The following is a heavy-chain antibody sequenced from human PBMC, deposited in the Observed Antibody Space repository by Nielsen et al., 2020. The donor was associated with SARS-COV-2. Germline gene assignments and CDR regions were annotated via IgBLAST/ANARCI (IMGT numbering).Heavy chain of an antibody. D-gene: IGHD6-19*01. J-gene: IGHJ4*02. CDR1: GGSFSGYY. V-gene: IGHV4-59*13. CDR3: ARDRSGWYGYYFDN. Sequence: GSLRLSCAVYGGSFSGYYWSWIRQPPGKGLEWIGYIYYSGSTNYNPSLKSRVTISIDTSKNQFSLKLSSVTVADTAVYYCARDRSGWYGYYFDNWGQGTLVTVSS. CDR2: IYYSGST.